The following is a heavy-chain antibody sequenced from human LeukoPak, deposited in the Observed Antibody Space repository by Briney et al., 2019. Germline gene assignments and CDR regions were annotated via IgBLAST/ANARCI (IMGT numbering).Heavy chain of an antibody. CDR1: GLTFSNYW. J-gene: IGHJ4*02. Sequence: AGGSLRLSCAASGLTFSNYWMSWVRQAPGKGLEWVASIKQDGSDKYYVDSVKGRFTFSRDNAKNSLYLQMNSLRAEDTAVYHCTRGAGSSDYWGQGTLVTVSA. CDR3: TRGAGSSDY. V-gene: IGHV3-7*05. D-gene: IGHD1-26*01. CDR2: IKQDGSDK.